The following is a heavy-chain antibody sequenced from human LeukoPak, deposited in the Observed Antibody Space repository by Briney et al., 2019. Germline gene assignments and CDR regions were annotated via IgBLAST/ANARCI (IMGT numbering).Heavy chain of an antibody. CDR1: GVTFSLHS. V-gene: IGHV3-74*01. CDR2: ISNDGTST. D-gene: IGHD3-10*01. CDR3: ARGWFGPDS. Sequence: PGGSLRLSCAASGVTFSLHSMHWVRHAPGKGLVWGSGISNDGTSTTYADYVRGRFTISRDNAKNTLYLQMHSLRAEDTAVYSCARGWFGPDSCGQGTLVTVSS. J-gene: IGHJ5*01.